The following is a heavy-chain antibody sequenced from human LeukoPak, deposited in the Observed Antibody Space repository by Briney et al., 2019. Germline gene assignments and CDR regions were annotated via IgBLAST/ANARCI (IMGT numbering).Heavy chain of an antibody. D-gene: IGHD2-2*01. J-gene: IGHJ4*02. CDR3: AKDPRGFFLDQLPRYYFDY. CDR2: IRFDGSNK. Sequence: PGGSLRLSCAASGFTFSNYCVHWVRQAPGKGLEWVSFIRFDGSNKYYADSVKGRFTISRDNSKNTLYLQMNSLRAEDTAVYYCAKDPRGFFLDQLPRYYFDYWGQGTLVTVSS. CDR1: GFTFSNYC. V-gene: IGHV3-30*02.